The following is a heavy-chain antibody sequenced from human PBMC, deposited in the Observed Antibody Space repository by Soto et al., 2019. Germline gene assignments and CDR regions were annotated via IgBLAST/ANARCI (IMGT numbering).Heavy chain of an antibody. V-gene: IGHV3-30-3*01. CDR1: GFTFSSYA. J-gene: IGHJ4*02. CDR3: ARAPSPSWIQLWLGDSGGNFDY. CDR2: ISYDGSNK. D-gene: IGHD5-18*01. Sequence: QVQLVESGGGVVQPGRSLRLSCAASGFTFSSYAMHCVRQAPGKGLEWVAVISYDGSNKYSADSVKGRFTISRDNSKNTLYLQMNGLRAEDTAVYYCARAPSPSWIQLWLGDSGGNFDYCGQGTLVTVSS.